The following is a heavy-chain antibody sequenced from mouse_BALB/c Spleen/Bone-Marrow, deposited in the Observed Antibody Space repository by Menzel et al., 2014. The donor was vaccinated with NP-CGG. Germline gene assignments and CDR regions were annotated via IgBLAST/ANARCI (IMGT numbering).Heavy chain of an antibody. V-gene: IGHV1S81*02. CDR2: INPSNGRT. D-gene: IGHD2-1*01. CDR1: GYTFTSYW. Sequence: VKLVDSGAELVKPGASVKLSCKASGYTFTSYWMHWVKQRPGQGLEWIGEINPSNGRTNYNEKSKTKATLTVDKSSSTAYMQLSSLTSEDSAVYYCARNYGNTNYWGQGTTLTVSS. J-gene: IGHJ2*01. CDR3: ARNYGNTNY.